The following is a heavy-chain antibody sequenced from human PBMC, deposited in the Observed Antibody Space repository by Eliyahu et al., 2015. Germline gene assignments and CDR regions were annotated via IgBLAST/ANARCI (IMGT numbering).Heavy chain of an antibody. Sequence: EVHLVQSGGGLVQPGGSLKLPCTVSEPIFSASAMEWVRQASGKGLEWVGRIRSRDNNYATIYAASVKGRFTISRDDSKKTAYLQMDSLKAEDTAVYYCAIGAAPDYWGQGTLVTVSS. V-gene: IGHV3-73*02. CDR1: EPIFSASA. D-gene: IGHD6-13*01. J-gene: IGHJ4*02. CDR2: IRSRDNNYAT. CDR3: AIGAAPDY.